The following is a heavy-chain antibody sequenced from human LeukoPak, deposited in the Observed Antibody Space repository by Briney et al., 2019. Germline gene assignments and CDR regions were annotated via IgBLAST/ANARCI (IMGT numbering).Heavy chain of an antibody. CDR2: IYSGGST. CDR3: AKATVTTSLRYFDY. V-gene: IGHV3-23*03. CDR1: GFTFSSYG. Sequence: GGSLRLSCAASGFTFSSYGMSWVRQAPGKGLEWVSVIYSGGSTYYADSVKGRFTISRDNSKSTLYIQMNSLRAEDTAVYYCAKATVTTSLRYFDYWGQGTLVTVSS. D-gene: IGHD4-17*01. J-gene: IGHJ4*02.